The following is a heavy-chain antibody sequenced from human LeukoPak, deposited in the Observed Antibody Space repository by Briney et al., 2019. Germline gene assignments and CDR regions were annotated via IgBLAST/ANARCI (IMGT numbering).Heavy chain of an antibody. CDR3: AKDLSSAITSALVLDV. Sequence: PGGSLRLSCAASGFTFDDYAMHWVRQAPGKGLEWVSGITWNRDNIGYGDSVKGRFTISRDNVKNVLYLQMTSLRPEDTALYYCAKDLSSAITSALVLDVWGQGTTGIVSS. D-gene: IGHD3-22*01. CDR2: ITWNRDNI. J-gene: IGHJ6*02. CDR1: GFTFDDYA. V-gene: IGHV3-9*01.